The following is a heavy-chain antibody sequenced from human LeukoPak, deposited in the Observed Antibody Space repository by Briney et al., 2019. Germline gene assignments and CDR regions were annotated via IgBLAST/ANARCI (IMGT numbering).Heavy chain of an antibody. CDR3: ARDHRDWNGPSYFDY. V-gene: IGHV1-69*05. CDR1: GGTFSSYA. D-gene: IGHD1-1*01. J-gene: IGHJ4*02. Sequence: GASVKVSCKASGGTFSSYAISWVRQAPGQGLEWMGGIIPIFGTANYAQKFQGRVTITTDESTSTAYMELSSLRSEDTAVYDCARDHRDWNGPSYFDYWGQGTLVTVSS. CDR2: IIPIFGTA.